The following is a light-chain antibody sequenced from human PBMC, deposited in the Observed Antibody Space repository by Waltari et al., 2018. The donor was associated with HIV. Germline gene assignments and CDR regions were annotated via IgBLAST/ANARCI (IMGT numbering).Light chain of an antibody. J-gene: IGLJ2*01. Sequence: QLVLTQSPSASASLGASVKLTCTLSSGHSSYAIAWHPQQPEKGPRYLMKLNSDGSHRKGDGIPDRFSGSSSGAERYLTISSLQSEDEADYYCQTWDTGIQVFGGGTKLTVL. V-gene: IGLV4-69*01. CDR3: QTWDTGIQV. CDR1: SGHSSYA. CDR2: LNSDGSH.